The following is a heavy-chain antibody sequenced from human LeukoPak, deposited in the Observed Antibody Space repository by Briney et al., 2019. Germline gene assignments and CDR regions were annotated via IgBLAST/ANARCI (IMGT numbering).Heavy chain of an antibody. Sequence: PSETLSLTCAVYGGSFSGYYWSWIRQPPGKGLEWIGEINHSGSTNYNPSLKSRVTISVDTSKNQFSLKLSSVTAADTAVYYCAGRIVVVPAAIHGGFDYWGQGTLVTVSS. CDR1: GGSFSGYY. CDR3: AGRIVVVPAAIHGGFDY. J-gene: IGHJ4*02. CDR2: INHSGST. D-gene: IGHD2-2*02. V-gene: IGHV4-34*01.